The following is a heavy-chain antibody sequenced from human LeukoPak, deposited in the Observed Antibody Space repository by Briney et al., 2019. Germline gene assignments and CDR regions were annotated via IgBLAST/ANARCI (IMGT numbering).Heavy chain of an antibody. CDR3: ARHTANYDFWFGP. V-gene: IGHV4-31*03. Sequence: SQTLSLTCTVSGGSISSGGYYWSWLRQHPGKGLEWIGYIYYSGSTNYNPSLKSRVTISVDTSKNQFSLKLSSVTVADTAVYYCARHTANYDFWFGPWGQGTLVTVSS. CDR1: GGSISSGGYY. CDR2: IYYSGST. D-gene: IGHD3-3*01. J-gene: IGHJ5*02.